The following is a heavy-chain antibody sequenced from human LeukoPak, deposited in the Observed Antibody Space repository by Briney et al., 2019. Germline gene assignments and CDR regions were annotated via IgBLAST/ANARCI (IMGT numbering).Heavy chain of an antibody. D-gene: IGHD6-19*01. CDR3: ASDLAVAGAFDY. CDR1: EGTFSSYA. CDR2: IIPILGIA. J-gene: IGHJ4*02. Sequence: SVKVSCKASEGTFSSYAISWVRQAPGQGLEWMGRIIPILGIANYAQKLQGRVTITADKSTSTAYMELSSLRSEDTAVYYCASDLAVAGAFDYWGQGTLVTVSS. V-gene: IGHV1-69*04.